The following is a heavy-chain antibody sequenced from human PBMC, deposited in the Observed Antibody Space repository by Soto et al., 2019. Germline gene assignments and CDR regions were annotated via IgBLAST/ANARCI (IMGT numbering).Heavy chain of an antibody. V-gene: IGHV5-10-1*01. D-gene: IGHD5-18*01. CDR2: IDPSDSYT. CDR1: GYSFSSYW. CDR3: ARTSMQSRGYSYGHGGMDV. J-gene: IGHJ6*02. Sequence: GGALKISCKGSGYSFSSYWINWGRQMPGKGLEGMGRIDPSDSYTNYSPSFQGHVTISADKSISTAYLQWSSLKASDTAMYYCARTSMQSRGYSYGHGGMDVWGQGTTVTVSS.